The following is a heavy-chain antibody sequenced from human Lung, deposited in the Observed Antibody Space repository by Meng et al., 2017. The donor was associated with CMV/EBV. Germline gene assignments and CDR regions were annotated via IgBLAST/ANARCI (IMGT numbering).Heavy chain of an antibody. Sequence: SXXVSXKASGYTFTNYGISWVRQAPGQGLEWMGWSSGYTGNTNYAQKVQDRVIMTTDTPTSTAHMELRSLRSDDTAVYYCARDGPLRFLEWSPYYFDYWGQGTXVTCAS. D-gene: IGHD3-3*01. V-gene: IGHV1-18*01. CDR3: ARDGPLRFLEWSPYYFDY. CDR1: GYTFTNYG. CDR2: SSGYTGNT. J-gene: IGHJ4*02.